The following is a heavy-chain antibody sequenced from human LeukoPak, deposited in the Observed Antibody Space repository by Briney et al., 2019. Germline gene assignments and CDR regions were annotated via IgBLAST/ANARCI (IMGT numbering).Heavy chain of an antibody. CDR1: GGSISSYY. CDR3: ARVTRGFLNYFDY. V-gene: IGHV4-30-4*08. J-gene: IGHJ4*02. D-gene: IGHD3-3*01. Sequence: KPSETLSLTCTVSGGSISSYYWSWIRQPPGKGLEWIGYIYYSGSTYYNPSLKSRVTISVDTSKNQFSLKLSSVTAADTAVYYCARVTRGFLNYFDYWGQGTLVTVSS. CDR2: IYYSGST.